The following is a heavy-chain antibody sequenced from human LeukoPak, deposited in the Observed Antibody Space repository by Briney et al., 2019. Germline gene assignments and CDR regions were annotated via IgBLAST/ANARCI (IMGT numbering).Heavy chain of an antibody. J-gene: IGHJ6*02. CDR2: ISESSSHT. CDR1: GFVFSGYS. V-gene: IGHV3-21*06. D-gene: IGHD5-24*01. CDR3: ARDRAVKARIGGMDV. Sequence: GGSLRLSCAASGFVFSGYSITWVRQAPGKGLEWVSYISESSSHTYYVDSVKGRFTISRDNAKNSLYLQMSSLRAEDTGIYYCARDRAVKARIGGMDVWGQGTTVIVSS.